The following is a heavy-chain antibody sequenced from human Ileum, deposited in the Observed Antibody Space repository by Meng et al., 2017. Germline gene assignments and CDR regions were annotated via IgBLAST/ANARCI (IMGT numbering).Heavy chain of an antibody. CDR2: MNPNTGDT. D-gene: IGHD6-13*01. CDR3: VRGVDAGTDF. Sequence: ASVKVSCKASGYTFTSLHINWMRQATGQGLEWMGWMNPNTGDTDYAQKFQGRVSMTRDTSINTAYMELSSLTSEDTAVYYCVRGVDAGTDFWGQGTLVTVSS. CDR1: GYTFTSLH. J-gene: IGHJ4*02. V-gene: IGHV1-8*01.